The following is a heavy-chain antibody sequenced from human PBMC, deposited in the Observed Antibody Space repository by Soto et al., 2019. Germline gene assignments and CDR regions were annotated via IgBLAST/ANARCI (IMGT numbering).Heavy chain of an antibody. V-gene: IGHV3-23*01. CDR2: ISASGGST. CDR3: AKDRGGFARGWEYYDF. CDR1: GFAFSSYT. J-gene: IGHJ4*02. D-gene: IGHD6-19*01. Sequence: GSLRLSCAASGFAFSSYTMSWVRQTPGKGLEWVSSISASGGSTYYGDSLKGRFTISRDNSKNTLNLHIKSLGVEDSAVYYCAKDRGGFARGWEYYDFWGQGTQVTI.